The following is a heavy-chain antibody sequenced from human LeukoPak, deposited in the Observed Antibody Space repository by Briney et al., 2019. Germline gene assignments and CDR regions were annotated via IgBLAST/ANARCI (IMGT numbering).Heavy chain of an antibody. D-gene: IGHD3-16*01. Sequence: GGSLRLSRAASGFTFSSYAMSWVRQAPGKGLEWVSAISGSGGSTYYADSVKGRFTISRDNSKNTLYLQMNSLRAEDTAVYYCAKSFYDYVWGSYPSDYWGQGTLVTVSS. J-gene: IGHJ4*02. V-gene: IGHV3-23*01. CDR2: ISGSGGST. CDR3: AKSFYDYVWGSYPSDY. CDR1: GFTFSSYA.